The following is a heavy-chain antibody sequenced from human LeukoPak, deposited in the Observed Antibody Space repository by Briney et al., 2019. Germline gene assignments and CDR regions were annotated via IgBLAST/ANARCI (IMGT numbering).Heavy chain of an antibody. Sequence: KSGGSLRLSCAASGFTFSTYSMNWVRQAPGKGLEWVSSISSCGSYIYYADSVKGRFTISRDNAKNSLYLQMNSLRAEDTAVYYCARDRGGSGWYDYWGQGTLVTVSS. CDR2: ISSCGSYI. D-gene: IGHD6-19*01. J-gene: IGHJ4*02. CDR3: ARDRGGSGWYDY. CDR1: GFTFSTYS. V-gene: IGHV3-21*01.